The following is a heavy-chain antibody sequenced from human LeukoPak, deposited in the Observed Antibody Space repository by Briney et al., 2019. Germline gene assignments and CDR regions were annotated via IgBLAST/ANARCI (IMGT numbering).Heavy chain of an antibody. CDR3: APSANNFYLDY. CDR1: GYTFTNYY. CDR2: INLNSGGT. D-gene: IGHD1-20*01. V-gene: IGHV1-2*02. J-gene: IGHJ4*02. Sequence: AAVKVSCKASGYTFTNYYMHWVRQPPGQGLEWMGCINLNSGGTNYAQKFQGRVTMTRDKSLSTSYMELSRLRSDDTAVYYCAPSANNFYLDYWGQGTLVTVSS.